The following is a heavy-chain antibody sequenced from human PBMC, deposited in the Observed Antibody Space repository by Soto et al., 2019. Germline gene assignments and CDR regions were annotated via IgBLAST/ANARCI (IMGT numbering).Heavy chain of an antibody. Sequence: SGPTLVNPTQTLTLTCTFSGFSLSTSGMCVSWIRQPPGKALEWLALIDWDDDKYYSTSLKTRLTISKDTSKNQVVLTMTNMDPVDTATYYCARLQIGYCSGGSYDIVDYWGQGTLVTVSS. J-gene: IGHJ4*02. V-gene: IGHV2-70*01. CDR3: ARLQIGYCSGGSYDIVDY. D-gene: IGHD2-15*01. CDR1: GFSLSTSGMC. CDR2: IDWDDDK.